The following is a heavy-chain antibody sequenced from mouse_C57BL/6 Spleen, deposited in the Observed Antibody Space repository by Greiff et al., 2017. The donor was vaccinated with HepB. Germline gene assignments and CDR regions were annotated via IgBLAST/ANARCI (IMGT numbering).Heavy chain of an antibody. D-gene: IGHD3-1*01. J-gene: IGHJ1*03. CDR2: ISSGGDYI. Sequence: EVKVVESGEGLVKPGGSLKLSCAASGFTFSSYAMSWVRQTPEKRLEWVAYISSGGDYIYYADTVKGRFTISRDNARNTLYLQMSSLKSEDTAMYYCTRDRDRYWYFDVWGTGTTVTVSS. CDR1: GFTFSSYA. V-gene: IGHV5-9-1*02. CDR3: TRDRDRYWYFDV.